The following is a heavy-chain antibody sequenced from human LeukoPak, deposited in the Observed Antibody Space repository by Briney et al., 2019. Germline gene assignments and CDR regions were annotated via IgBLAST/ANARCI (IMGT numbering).Heavy chain of an antibody. CDR2: IHYSGRP. CDR3: ARFGVDYDMDV. D-gene: IGHD3-16*01. CDR1: GGSISGHY. Sequence: SETLSLTCTVSGGSISGHYWTWIRQPPGKGLEWIGQIHYSGRPDYNPSLQSRVTISVDTSKDQLSLKVTSLTGADTAVYYCARFGVDYDMDVWGQGTTVSVSS. V-gene: IGHV4-59*11. J-gene: IGHJ6*02.